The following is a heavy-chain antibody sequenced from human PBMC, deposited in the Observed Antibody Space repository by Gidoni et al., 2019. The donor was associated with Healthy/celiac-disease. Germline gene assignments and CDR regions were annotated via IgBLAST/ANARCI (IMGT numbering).Heavy chain of an antibody. Sequence: EVQLVESGGGLVQTGRSLRLSCAAPGFTVSSNYMRWRRQAQGKGLEWFSVIYSGGSTYYADSVKGRFTISRDNSKNTLYLQMNSLRAEDTAVYYCASWALDYYFDYWGQGTLVTVSS. CDR2: IYSGGST. CDR1: GFTVSSNY. J-gene: IGHJ4*02. CDR3: ASWALDYYFDY. V-gene: IGHV3-66*02. D-gene: IGHD2-21*01.